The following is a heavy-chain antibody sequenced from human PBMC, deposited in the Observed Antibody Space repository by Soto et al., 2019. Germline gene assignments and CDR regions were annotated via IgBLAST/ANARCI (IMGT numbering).Heavy chain of an antibody. CDR2: IDTSGTKI. CDR3: ARHYEMWSGYLSPVDY. Sequence: QVQLVESGGDLVKPGGSLRLSCAASGYTFSAYYMSWIRQAPGKGLEWISYIDTSGTKIYYADSVKGRFTITRDNAENSRYLEMNSLRDEDTAVYYCARHYEMWSGYLSPVDYWGQGTLVTVSS. D-gene: IGHD3-3*01. V-gene: IGHV3-11*01. J-gene: IGHJ4*02. CDR1: GYTFSAYY.